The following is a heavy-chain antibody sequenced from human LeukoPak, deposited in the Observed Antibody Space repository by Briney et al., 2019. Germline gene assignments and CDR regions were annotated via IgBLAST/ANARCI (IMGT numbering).Heavy chain of an antibody. CDR1: GFTFDDYA. J-gene: IGHJ6*03. Sequence: GGSLRLSCAASGFTFDDYAMHWVRQTPGKGLEGVSGINWNSGSIDYADSVKGRFTISRDNAKNSLYLQMNNLGAGDTALYYCARGGGIVGASNRYYYYYMDVWGKGTTVTISS. CDR3: ARGGGIVGASNRYYYYYMDV. D-gene: IGHD1-26*01. CDR2: INWNSGSI. V-gene: IGHV3-9*01.